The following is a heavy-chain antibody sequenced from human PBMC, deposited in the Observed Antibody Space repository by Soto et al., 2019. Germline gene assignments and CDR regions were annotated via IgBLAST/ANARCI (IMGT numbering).Heavy chain of an antibody. CDR1: GFTFSSYG. CDR3: AKCYNWNYDYYYYMDV. D-gene: IGHD1-20*01. Sequence: GGSLRLSCAASGFTFSSYGMHWVRQAPGKGLEWVAVISYDGSNKYYADSVKGRFTISRDNSKNTLYLQMNSLRAEDTAVYYCAKCYNWNYDYYYYMDVWGKGTTVTVSS. J-gene: IGHJ6*03. CDR2: ISYDGSNK. V-gene: IGHV3-30*18.